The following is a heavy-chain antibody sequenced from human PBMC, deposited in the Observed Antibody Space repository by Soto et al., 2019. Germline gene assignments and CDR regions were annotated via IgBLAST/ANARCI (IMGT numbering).Heavy chain of an antibody. CDR2: ISGSGGST. Sequence: XGALKLSFAGSGFTFSNYAMSWVRQAPGKGLAWVSAISGSGGSTYYADSVKGRFTISRDNSKNTLYLQMNSLRAEDTALYYCAKVPVGATGRFDYWGQGTLVTVS. CDR3: AKVPVGATGRFDY. V-gene: IGHV3-23*01. J-gene: IGHJ4*02. CDR1: GFTFSNYA. D-gene: IGHD1-26*01.